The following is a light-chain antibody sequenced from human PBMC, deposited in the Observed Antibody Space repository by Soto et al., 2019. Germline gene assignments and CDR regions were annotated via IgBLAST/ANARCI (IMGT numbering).Light chain of an antibody. CDR1: QSVSSSY. J-gene: IGKJ2*01. Sequence: EVVLTQSPGTLSLSPGDRATLSCRASQSVSSSYLAWYQQKLGQAPRLLIYGASSRATGIPDRFSGSGSGTDFTLTISRLEPEEFAVYYCQLYGSSPLYTFGQGTKLEIK. V-gene: IGKV3-20*01. CDR3: QLYGSSPLYT. CDR2: GAS.